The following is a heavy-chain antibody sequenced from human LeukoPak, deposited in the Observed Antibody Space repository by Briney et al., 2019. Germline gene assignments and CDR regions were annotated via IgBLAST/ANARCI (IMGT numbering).Heavy chain of an antibody. CDR1: GFTFSSYA. CDR2: ISSNGGST. D-gene: IGHD3-22*01. J-gene: IGHJ4*02. CDR3: ARASGIVEVYGDLDY. V-gene: IGHV3-64*04. Sequence: GGSLRLSCAASGFTFSSYAMHWVRQAPGKGLEYVSGISSNGGSTYYANSVKGRFTISRDNAKNSLYLQMNSLRAEDTAVYYCARASGIVEVYGDLDYWGQGTLVTVSS.